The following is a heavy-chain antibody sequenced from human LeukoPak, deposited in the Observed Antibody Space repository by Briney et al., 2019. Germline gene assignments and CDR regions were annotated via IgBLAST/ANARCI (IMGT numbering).Heavy chain of an antibody. CDR2: IWYDGSNK. CDR1: GFTFSTYG. J-gene: IGHJ4*02. Sequence: GGSLRLSCAASGFTFSTYGMHWVRQAPGKGLEWVALIWYDGSNKYYADSVKGRFTISRDNSKNTLYLQMNSLRAEDTAVYYCARDQGCSSTSCYSLFFHYWGQGTLVTVSS. CDR3: ARDQGCSSTSCYSLFFHY. V-gene: IGHV3-33*08. D-gene: IGHD2-2*01.